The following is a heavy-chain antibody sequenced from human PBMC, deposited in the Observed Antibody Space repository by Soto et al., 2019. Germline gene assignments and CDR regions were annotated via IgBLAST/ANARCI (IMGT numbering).Heavy chain of an antibody. CDR2: ISAYNGNT. CDR3: ARDDGYCSGGSCYEEEGFDY. V-gene: IGHV1-18*01. J-gene: IGHJ4*02. Sequence: QVPLVQSGAEVKKPGASVKVSCKASGYTFTSYGISWVRQAPGQGLEWMGWISAYNGNTNYAQKLQGRVTMTTDTSTSTAYMELRSLRSDDTAVYYCARDDGYCSGGSCYEEEGFDYWGQGTLVTVSS. CDR1: GYTFTSYG. D-gene: IGHD2-15*01.